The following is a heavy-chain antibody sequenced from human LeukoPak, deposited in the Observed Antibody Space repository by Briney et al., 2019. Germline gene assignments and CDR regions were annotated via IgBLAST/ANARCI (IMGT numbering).Heavy chain of an antibody. CDR3: ARDVRTAYYDFWSGYYRENWFDP. V-gene: IGHV3-21*01. CDR2: ISSSSSYI. CDR1: AFTFSSYS. J-gene: IGHJ5*02. Sequence: GGSLRLSCAASAFTFSSYSMNWVRQAPGKGLEWVSSISSSSSYIYYADSVKGRFTISRDNAKNSLYLQMNSLRAEDTAVYYCARDVRTAYYDFWSGYYRENWFDPWGQGTLVTVSS. D-gene: IGHD3-3*01.